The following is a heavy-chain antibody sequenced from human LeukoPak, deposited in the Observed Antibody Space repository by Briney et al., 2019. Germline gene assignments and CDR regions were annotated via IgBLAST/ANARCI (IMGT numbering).Heavy chain of an antibody. CDR3: ARHYCTSATCYSFDY. Sequence: SETLSLTCTVSGGSISPYYWSWIRQPPGKGLQWIGYISHSGSINYNPSLKSRVTISVETSKNQFSLNLNSVTAADTAFYYCARHYCTSATCYSFDYWGQGILVTVSS. V-gene: IGHV4-59*08. D-gene: IGHD2/OR15-2a*01. CDR1: GGSISPYY. J-gene: IGHJ4*02. CDR2: ISHSGSI.